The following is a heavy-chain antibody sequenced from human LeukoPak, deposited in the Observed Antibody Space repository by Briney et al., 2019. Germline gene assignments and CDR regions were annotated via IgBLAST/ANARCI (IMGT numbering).Heavy chain of an antibody. D-gene: IGHD1-14*01. V-gene: IGHV4-38-2*01. CDR1: GYSISSGYY. J-gene: IGHJ5*02. Sequence: PSETLSLTCAVSGYSISSGYYWGWIRQPPGQGLEWIGSIYHSGSTYYNPSLKSRVTISVDTSKNQFSLKLSSVTAADTAVYYCARLDRWFDLWGQGTLVTVSS. CDR3: ARLDRWFDL. CDR2: IYHSGST.